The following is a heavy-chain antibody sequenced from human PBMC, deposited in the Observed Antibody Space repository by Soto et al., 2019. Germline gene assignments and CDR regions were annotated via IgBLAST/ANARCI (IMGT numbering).Heavy chain of an antibody. J-gene: IGHJ6*02. D-gene: IGHD3-10*01. CDR1: GFNFITHA. CDR2: ISYDGTNK. V-gene: IGHV3-30-3*01. CDR3: ARDRYYFGSGSESDGMDV. Sequence: QVQLVESGGGVVQPGRSLRLSCAASGFNFITHAMYWVRQAPGKGLEWVALISYDGTNKYYADSLKGRFTISRDNSKTTLFLQMNSLRVEDTAVYFCARDRYYFGSGSESDGMDVWGQGTTVTVSS.